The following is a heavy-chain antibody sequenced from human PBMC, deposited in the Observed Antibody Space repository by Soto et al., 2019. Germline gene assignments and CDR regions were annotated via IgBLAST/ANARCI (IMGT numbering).Heavy chain of an antibody. J-gene: IGHJ4*02. CDR1: GFTFSTYD. CDR3: ARRTVTTYHYFDY. Sequence: GGSLRLSCVASGFTFSTYDRNWVRQAPGKGLEWVSSINRASIYIYYADSVRGRFTISRDNAKNSLYLQMDSLRVEDTAVYYCARRTVTTYHYFDYWGQGTLVSVPS. D-gene: IGHD4-17*01. V-gene: IGHV3-21*01. CDR2: INRASIYI.